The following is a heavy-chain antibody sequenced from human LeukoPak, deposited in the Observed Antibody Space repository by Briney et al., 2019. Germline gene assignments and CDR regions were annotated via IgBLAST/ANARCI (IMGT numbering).Heavy chain of an antibody. J-gene: IGHJ3*02. Sequence: PGGSLRLSCAASGFTFSNYSMNWVRQAPGKGLEWVSSISSSSSYIYYADSVKGRFTISRDNAKNSLYLQMNSLRAEDTAVYYCAREIQLERLGDIWGQGTMVTVSS. D-gene: IGHD1-1*01. CDR3: AREIQLERLGDI. V-gene: IGHV3-21*01. CDR2: ISSSSSYI. CDR1: GFTFSNYS.